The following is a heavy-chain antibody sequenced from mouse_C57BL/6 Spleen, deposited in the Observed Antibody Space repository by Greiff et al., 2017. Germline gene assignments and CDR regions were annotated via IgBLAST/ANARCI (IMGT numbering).Heavy chain of an antibody. D-gene: IGHD2-3*01. CDR2: IYPSDSET. CDR3: ARGCDGYYVDY. J-gene: IGHJ2*01. CDR1: GYTFTSYW. Sequence: QVQLQQPGAELVRPGSSVKLSCKASGYTFTSYWMDWVKQRPGQGLEWIGNIYPSDSETHYNQKFKDKATLTVDKSSSTAYMQLSSLTSEDSAVYYCARGCDGYYVDYWGQGTTLTVSS. V-gene: IGHV1-61*01.